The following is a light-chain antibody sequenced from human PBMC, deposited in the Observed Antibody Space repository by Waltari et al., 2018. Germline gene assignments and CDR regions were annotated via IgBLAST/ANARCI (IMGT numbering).Light chain of an antibody. CDR3: QHYNSYGT. CDR1: QTISSW. Sequence: DIQMTQSPSTLSAYVGDRVTITCRGSQTISSWLAWYQQKPGKAPKLLIYKASSLESGVPSRFSGSGSGTEFTLTISSLQPDDFATYYCQHYNSYGTFGQGTKVEF. CDR2: KAS. J-gene: IGKJ1*01. V-gene: IGKV1-5*03.